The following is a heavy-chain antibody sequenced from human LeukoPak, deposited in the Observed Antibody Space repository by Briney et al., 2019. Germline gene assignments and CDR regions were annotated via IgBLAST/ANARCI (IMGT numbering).Heavy chain of an antibody. CDR2: IIPIFGTA. D-gene: IGHD3-22*01. V-gene: IGHV1-69*13. CDR1: GYIFTSYY. J-gene: IGHJ4*02. Sequence: ASVKISCKASGYIFTSYYIHWVRQAPGQGLEWMGGIIPIFGTANYAQKFQGRVTITADESTSTAYMELSSLRSEDTAVYYCARDGDYYDSSGYYSCDYWGQGTLVTVSS. CDR3: ARDGDYYDSSGYYSCDY.